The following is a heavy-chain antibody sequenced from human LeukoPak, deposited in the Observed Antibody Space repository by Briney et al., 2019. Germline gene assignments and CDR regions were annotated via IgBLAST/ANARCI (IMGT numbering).Heavy chain of an antibody. V-gene: IGHV3-30-3*01. CDR2: ISYDGSNK. CDR3: ARDLKYSSGWWGIFDY. D-gene: IGHD6-19*01. J-gene: IGHJ4*02. CDR1: GFTFSTYA. Sequence: PGTSLRLPCAASGFTFSTYAMHWVRQAPGKGLEWVAVISYDGSNKYHADSVKGRFTISRDNSKNTLYLQMNSLRAEDTAVYYCARDLKYSSGWWGIFDYWGQGTLVTVSS.